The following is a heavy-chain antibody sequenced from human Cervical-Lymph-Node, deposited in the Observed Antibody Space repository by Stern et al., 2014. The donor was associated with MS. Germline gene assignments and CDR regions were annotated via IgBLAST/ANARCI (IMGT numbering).Heavy chain of an antibody. Sequence: QVQLQESGPGLVKPSQTLSLSCALSGDSVSSNSATWSWIRQSPSRGLEWLGRTYHRSRWYFDYAISLKSRVTIGPDTSKNQFSLRLNAVTPEDTAVYYCARDVSSSPDAFDIWGQGTMVIVSS. CDR3: ARDVSSSPDAFDI. D-gene: IGHD6-6*01. V-gene: IGHV6-1*01. J-gene: IGHJ3*02. CDR2: TYHRSRWYF. CDR1: GDSVSSNSAT.